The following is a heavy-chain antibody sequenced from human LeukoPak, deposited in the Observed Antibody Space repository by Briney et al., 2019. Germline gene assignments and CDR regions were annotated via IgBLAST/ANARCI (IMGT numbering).Heavy chain of an antibody. D-gene: IGHD3-16*01. CDR2: INPNSCET. CDR1: GYSFTHYY. Sequence: ASVKVSCKTSGYSFTHYYIHWVRQAPGQGLAWMGLINPNSCETSSAQKFRGRVTMTRDTYITTVYMEVNWLTSDDTAMYYCARADRLHGGPYLIGPWGQGTLVTVSA. V-gene: IGHV1-2*02. J-gene: IGHJ5*02. CDR3: ARADRLHGGPYLIGP.